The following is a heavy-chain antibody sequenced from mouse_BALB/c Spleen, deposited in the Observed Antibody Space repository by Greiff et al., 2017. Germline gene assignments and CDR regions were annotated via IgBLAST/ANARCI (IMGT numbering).Heavy chain of an antibody. CDR3: ARRDSWFAY. J-gene: IGHJ3*01. V-gene: IGHV1-7*01. CDR2: INPSTGYT. Sequence: QVQLQQSGAELAKPGASVKMSCKASGYTFTSYWMHWVKQRPGQGLEWIGYINPSTGYTEYNQKFKDKATLTADKSSSTAYMQLSSLTSEDSAVYYCARRDSWFAYWGQGTLVTVAA. CDR1: GYTFTSYW.